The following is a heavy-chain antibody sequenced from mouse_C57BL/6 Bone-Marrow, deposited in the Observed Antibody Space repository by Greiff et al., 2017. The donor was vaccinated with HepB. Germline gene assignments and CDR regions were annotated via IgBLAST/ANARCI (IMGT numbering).Heavy chain of an antibody. J-gene: IGHJ1*03. Sequence: LQQSGGGLVQPGGSLKLSCAASGFTFSDYYMYWVRQTPEKRLEWVAYISNGGGSTYYPDTVKGRFTISRDNAKNTLYLQMSRLKSEDTAMYYCARQRTCYSDWYFDVWGTGTTVTVSS. CDR1: GFTFSDYY. CDR3: ARQRTCYSDWYFDV. CDR2: ISNGGGST. V-gene: IGHV5-12*01. D-gene: IGHD2-12*01.